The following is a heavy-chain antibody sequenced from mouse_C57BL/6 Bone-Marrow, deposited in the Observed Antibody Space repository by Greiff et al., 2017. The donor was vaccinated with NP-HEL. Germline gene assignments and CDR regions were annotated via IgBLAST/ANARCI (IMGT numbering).Heavy chain of an antibody. CDR2: INPYNGGT. CDR3: ARSGGYWYFDV. Sequence: VQLQQSGPVLVKPGASVKMSCKASGYTFTDYYMNWVKQSHGKSLEWIGVINPYNGGTSYNQKFKGKATLTVDKSSSTAYLELNSLTSEDSAVSYCARSGGYWYFDVWGTGTTVTVSS. V-gene: IGHV1-19*01. J-gene: IGHJ1*03. D-gene: IGHD1-1*02. CDR1: GYTFTDYY.